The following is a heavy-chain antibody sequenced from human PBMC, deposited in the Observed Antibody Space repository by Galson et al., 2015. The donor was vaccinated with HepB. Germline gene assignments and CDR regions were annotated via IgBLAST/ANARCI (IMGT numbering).Heavy chain of an antibody. D-gene: IGHD6-19*01. V-gene: IGHV1-69*01. Sequence: SCKASGGTFSSYAISWVRQAPGQGLEWMGGIIPIFGTANYAQKFQGRVTITADESTSTAYMELSSLRSEDTAVYYCARGGYSSGWAIDYWGQGTLVTVSS. CDR1: GGTFSSYA. CDR3: ARGGYSSGWAIDY. CDR2: IIPIFGTA. J-gene: IGHJ4*02.